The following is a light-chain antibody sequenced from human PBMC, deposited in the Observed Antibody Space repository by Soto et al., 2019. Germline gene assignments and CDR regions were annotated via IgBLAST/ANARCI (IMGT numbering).Light chain of an antibody. CDR2: AAS. V-gene: IGKV1-27*01. CDR1: QGISNY. CDR3: QKYNSAPLT. Sequence: IHPSPSPPSRCASVGDRVTITCRASQGISNYLAWYQQKPWKVPKLLIYAASTLQSGVPSRFSGSGSGTDFTLTISSLQPEDVATYYCQKYNSAPLTFGGGTKVDI. J-gene: IGKJ4*01.